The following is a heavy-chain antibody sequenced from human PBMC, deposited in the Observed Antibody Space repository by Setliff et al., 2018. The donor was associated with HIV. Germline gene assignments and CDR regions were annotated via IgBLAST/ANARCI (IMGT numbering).Heavy chain of an antibody. V-gene: IGHV3-20*04. CDR2: INWSGSTT. J-gene: IGHJ4*02. Sequence: GESLKISCVVSGFTFDDYGMSWVRQTPGAGLEWLSDINWSGSTTGYADSVKGRFTISRDNAKNSLYLQINNLRRDDTAMYYCATQVWSNMDYWGQGTLVTVSS. CDR3: ATQVWSNMDY. D-gene: IGHD2-21*01. CDR1: GFTFDDYG.